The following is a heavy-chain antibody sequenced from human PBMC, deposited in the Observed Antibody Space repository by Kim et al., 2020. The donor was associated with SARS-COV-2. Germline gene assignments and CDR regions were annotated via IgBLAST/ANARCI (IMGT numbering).Heavy chain of an antibody. CDR1: GFTFSNYG. J-gene: IGHJ4*02. Sequence: GGSLRLSCAASGFTFSNYGMHWVRQAPGKGLEWVARISFDGSKKYYVDSVKGRFTIARDNSKNTLSLQMNSLRPEDTAIYYCAEDRGYIVVMEGATTPDYWGQGSLVTVAS. V-gene: IGHV3-30*18. CDR3: AEDRGYIVVMEGATTPDY. CDR2: ISFDGSKK. D-gene: IGHD2-15*01.